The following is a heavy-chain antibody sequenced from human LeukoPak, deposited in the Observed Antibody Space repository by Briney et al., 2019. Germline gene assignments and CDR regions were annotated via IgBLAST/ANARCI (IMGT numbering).Heavy chain of an antibody. V-gene: IGHV3-23*01. CDR2: ISGSGSST. CDR1: GFTFSTYA. J-gene: IGHJ4*02. D-gene: IGHD3-10*01. Sequence: RGSLRLSCAASGFTFSTYAMSWVRQAPGKGLGWISSISGSGSSTYYADSVKDRFTISRDSSKNTIYLQMNSLRAEDTAVFYCAKSGGGTTKNKYYFDYWGQGTLVTVSS. CDR3: AKSGGGTTKNKYYFDY.